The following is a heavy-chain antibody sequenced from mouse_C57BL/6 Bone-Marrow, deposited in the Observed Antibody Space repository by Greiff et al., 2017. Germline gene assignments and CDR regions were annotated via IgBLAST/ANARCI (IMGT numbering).Heavy chain of an antibody. CDR2: FYPGSGSI. CDR3: ARHPQTGTYAMDY. CDR1: GYTFTEYT. D-gene: IGHD4-1*01. V-gene: IGHV1-62-2*01. J-gene: IGHJ4*01. Sequence: VKLQESGAELVKPGASVKLSCKASGYTFTEYTIHWVKQRSGQGLEWIGWFYPGSGSIKYNETFTGKATLTVDQSSSTVYMELSRLTSEDSAVYFCARHPQTGTYAMDYGGQGTSVTVCS.